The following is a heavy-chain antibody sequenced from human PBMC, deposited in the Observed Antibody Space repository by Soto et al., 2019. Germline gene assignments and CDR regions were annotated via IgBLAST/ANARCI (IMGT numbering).Heavy chain of an antibody. J-gene: IGHJ5*02. V-gene: IGHV4-39*01. CDR3: ARHAPMSWRKTNWFDP. D-gene: IGHD3-22*01. CDR1: GGSISSSSYY. Sequence: QLQLQESGPGLVKPSETLSLTCTVSGGSISSSSYYWGWIRQPPGKGLEWIGSIYYSGSTYYNPSLKSRVTISVDTSKNQFSLKLSSVTAADTAVYYCARHAPMSWRKTNWFDPWGQGTLVTVSS. CDR2: IYYSGST.